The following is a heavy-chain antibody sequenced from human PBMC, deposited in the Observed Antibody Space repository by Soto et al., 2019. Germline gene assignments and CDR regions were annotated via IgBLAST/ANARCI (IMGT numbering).Heavy chain of an antibody. V-gene: IGHV4-34*01. CDR2: INHSGST. J-gene: IGHJ5*02. Sequence: SETLSLTCAVYGGSFSGYYWTWIRQPPGTGLEWIGEINHSGSTDYNPSLKSRVTISVDTSKNQFSLKLSSVTAADTAVYYCARHTVEDWFDPWGQGTLVTVSS. CDR1: GGSFSGYY. D-gene: IGHD4-17*01. CDR3: ARHTVEDWFDP.